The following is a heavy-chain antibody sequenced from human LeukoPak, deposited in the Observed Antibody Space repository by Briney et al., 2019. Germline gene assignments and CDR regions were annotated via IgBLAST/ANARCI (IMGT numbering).Heavy chain of an antibody. CDR1: GYSFTTYW. V-gene: IGHV5-51*01. Sequence: GEPLKISCKGSGYSFTTYWIGWVRQMSGKRLEWMGIIYPGDSDTRYSPSFQGQVTISADKSISTAYLQWSSLKASDTAMYYCARHDATITYVDYWGQGTLVTVSS. CDR3: ARHDATITYVDY. J-gene: IGHJ4*02. CDR2: IYPGDSDT. D-gene: IGHD5-12*01.